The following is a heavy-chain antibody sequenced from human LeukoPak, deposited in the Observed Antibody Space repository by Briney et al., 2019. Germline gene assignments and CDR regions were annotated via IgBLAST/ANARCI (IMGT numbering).Heavy chain of an antibody. J-gene: IGHJ3*02. CDR1: GGSFSGYY. V-gene: IGHV4-34*01. CDR3: ARAPYDILTGWDAFDI. Sequence: SETLSLTCAVYGGSFSGYYWSWIRQPPGKGLEWIGEINHSGSTNYNPSLKSRVTISVDTSKNQFSLKLSSVTAADTAVYCCARAPYDILTGWDAFDIWGQGTMVTVSS. D-gene: IGHD3-9*01. CDR2: INHSGST.